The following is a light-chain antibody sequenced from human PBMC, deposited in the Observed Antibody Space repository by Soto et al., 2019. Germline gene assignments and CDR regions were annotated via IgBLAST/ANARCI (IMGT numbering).Light chain of an antibody. J-gene: IGKJ5*01. CDR3: QQYNKWPPIT. Sequence: EVVMTQSPATLSVSPGERATLSCRASQSVSSNLAWYQQKPGQAPRLLIYGASIRVTGVPARFSGSGSGTEFTLTISGLQSEDFAVYYCQQYNKWPPITFGQGTRLEIK. V-gene: IGKV3-15*01. CDR1: QSVSSN. CDR2: GAS.